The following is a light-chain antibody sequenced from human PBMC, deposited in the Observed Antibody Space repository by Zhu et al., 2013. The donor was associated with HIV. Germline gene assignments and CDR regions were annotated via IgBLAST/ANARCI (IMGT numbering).Light chain of an antibody. CDR1: QNINSN. CDR3: QQYNNWPLT. CDR2: DAS. Sequence: EILMTQSPATLSVSPGERATLSCRASQNINSNLAWYQQKPGQAPRLLMYDASTRATGIPARFSGSGSGTEFTLTISSLQSEDFAVYYCQQYNNWPLTFGGRTKVEIK. V-gene: IGKV3-15*01. J-gene: IGKJ4*01.